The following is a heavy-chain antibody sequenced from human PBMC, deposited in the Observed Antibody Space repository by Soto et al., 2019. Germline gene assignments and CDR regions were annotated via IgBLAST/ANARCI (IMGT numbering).Heavy chain of an antibody. Sequence: QVHLVESGGGVVQPGRSLRLSCAASGFTFSTYTIHWVRQAPGKGLEWVALISYDGRTEYYGDSVKGRFTISRDNSNNTLYLQMNSLGAEDTAVYYCARDQRGYNYGPLDYWDQGTLVTVSS. V-gene: IGHV3-30*04. CDR3: ARDQRGYNYGPLDY. J-gene: IGHJ4*02. D-gene: IGHD5-18*01. CDR2: ISYDGRTE. CDR1: GFTFSTYT.